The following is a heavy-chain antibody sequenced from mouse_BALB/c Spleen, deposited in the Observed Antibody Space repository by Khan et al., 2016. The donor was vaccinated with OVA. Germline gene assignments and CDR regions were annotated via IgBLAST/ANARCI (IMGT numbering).Heavy chain of an antibody. CDR3: ATYYGNYYAMDY. D-gene: IGHD2-10*01. V-gene: IGHV3-6*02. CDR1: GYSITSGYY. J-gene: IGHJ4*01. Sequence: EVQLQQSGPGLVKPSQSLSLTCSVTGYSITSGYYWNWIRQFPGNKLEWMGXISYDGSNNYNPSLKNRISITRDTSKNQFFLKLNSVTTEDTATYYCATYYGNYYAMDYWGQGTSVTVSS. CDR2: ISYDGSN.